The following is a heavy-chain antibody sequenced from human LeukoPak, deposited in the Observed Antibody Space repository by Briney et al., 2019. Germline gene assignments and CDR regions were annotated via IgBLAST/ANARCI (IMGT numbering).Heavy chain of an antibody. D-gene: IGHD3-3*01. V-gene: IGHV3-23*01. CDR2: ITKNGNT. CDR3: LTGRDLGAN. Sequence: PGGSLRLSCAASGLPLSRYAVSWVRQAPGKGLEWVSGITKNGNTYYADSVKGRFTISRDNSKNTLSPQMNSLRAEDTAMYYCLTGRDLGANWGHGTLVSVSS. J-gene: IGHJ4*01. CDR1: GLPLSRYA.